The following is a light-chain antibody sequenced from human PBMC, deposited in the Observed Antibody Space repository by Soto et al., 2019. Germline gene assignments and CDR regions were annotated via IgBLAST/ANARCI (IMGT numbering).Light chain of an antibody. V-gene: IGLV2-8*01. CDR1: GSDVGGYNY. CDR2: EVS. J-gene: IGLJ2*01. CDR3: TSYAGSNNFVV. Sequence: QAVVTQPPSASGSPGQSVTISCTGTGSDVGGYNYVSWYQQHPGKAPKLMIYEVSKRPSGVPDRFSGSKSGNTASLTVSGLQAEDEADYYCTSYAGSNNFVVFGGGTKLTVL.